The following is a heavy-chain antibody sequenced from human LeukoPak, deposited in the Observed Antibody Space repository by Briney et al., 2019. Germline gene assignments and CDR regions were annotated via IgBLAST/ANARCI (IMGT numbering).Heavy chain of an antibody. CDR3: AREQWEPNYYYYYMDV. V-gene: IGHV6-1*01. CDR2: TYYRSKWYN. Sequence: SQTLSLTCAISGDSFSSNSAAWNWIRQSPSRGLEWLGRTYYRSKWYNDYAVSVKSRITINPDTSKNQFSLQLNSVTPEDTAVYYCAREQWEPNYYYYYMDVWGKGTTVTVSS. D-gene: IGHD1-26*01. J-gene: IGHJ6*03. CDR1: GDSFSSNSAA.